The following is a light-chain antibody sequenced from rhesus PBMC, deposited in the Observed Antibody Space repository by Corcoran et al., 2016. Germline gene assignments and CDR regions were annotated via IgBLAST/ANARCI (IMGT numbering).Light chain of an antibody. V-gene: IGLV2-11*01. J-gene: IGLJ1*01. CDR2: RVN. CDR1: SSDIGRYNY. Sequence: QSAPIQSPSVSGSLGQSVTISCTGTSSDIGRYNYVSWYRQQAGTTTKLMMYRVNMRPSGVSDRFSCSKSGNTASLTISGLQAEDEAYYYCNSYTASGSYIFGTGTRLTVL. CDR3: NSYTASGSYI.